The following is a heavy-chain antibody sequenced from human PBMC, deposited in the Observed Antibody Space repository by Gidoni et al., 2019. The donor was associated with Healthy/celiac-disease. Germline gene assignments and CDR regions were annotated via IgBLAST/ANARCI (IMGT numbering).Heavy chain of an antibody. D-gene: IGHD3-3*01. CDR2: ISSSSSTI. Sequence: EVQLVESGGGLVQPGGSLRLSCAASGFTFSSYSMNWVRQAPGKGLEWVSYISSSSSTIYYADSVKGRFTISRDNAKNSLYLQMNSLRDEDTAVYYCARVGVYDFWSGYWHDAFDIWGQGTMVTVSS. CDR3: ARVGVYDFWSGYWHDAFDI. CDR1: GFTFSSYS. V-gene: IGHV3-48*02. J-gene: IGHJ3*02.